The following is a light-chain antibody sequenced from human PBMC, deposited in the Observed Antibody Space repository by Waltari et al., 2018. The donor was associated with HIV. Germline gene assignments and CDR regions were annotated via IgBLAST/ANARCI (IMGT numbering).Light chain of an antibody. CDR1: SRDIGGYNF. CDR2: VVM. CDR3: SSYTGLSTVV. V-gene: IGLV2-14*01. Sequence: QSALTQPASVSGSPGQTVTISCPGTSRDIGGYNFVSWDQHRPGTAPRVLIYVVMHRPSGVSDPFAGSKAGNTASLTLSGLRTDDEAEYYCSSYTGLSTVVFGGGTQLTVL. J-gene: IGLJ2*01.